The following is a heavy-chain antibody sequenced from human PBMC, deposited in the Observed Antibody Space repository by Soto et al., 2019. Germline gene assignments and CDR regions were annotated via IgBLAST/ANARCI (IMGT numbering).Heavy chain of an antibody. CDR2: INPSGGST. V-gene: IGHV1-46*01. Sequence: ASVKVSCKASGYTFTSYYMHWVRQAPGQGLEWMGIINPSGGSTSYAQKFQGRVTMTRDTSTSTVYMELSSLRSEDTAVYYCARGMGAKPVKYYFDYWGQGTLVTVSS. CDR1: GYTFTSYY. J-gene: IGHJ4*02. CDR3: ARGMGAKPVKYYFDY. D-gene: IGHD1-26*01.